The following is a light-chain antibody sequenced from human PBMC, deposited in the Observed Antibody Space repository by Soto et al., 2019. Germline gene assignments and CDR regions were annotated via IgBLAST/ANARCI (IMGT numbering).Light chain of an antibody. Sequence: DIVLTQSPGTLSLSPGERATLSCRASQSVSNNYLAWYQQKPGQAPRLLIYGASTRATGIPDRFSGSGSGTEFTLTISGLQSEDSAVYYCQQYSNWPPLTFGGGTKVDIK. V-gene: IGKV3-20*01. CDR1: QSVSNNY. CDR3: QQYSNWPPLT. J-gene: IGKJ4*01. CDR2: GAS.